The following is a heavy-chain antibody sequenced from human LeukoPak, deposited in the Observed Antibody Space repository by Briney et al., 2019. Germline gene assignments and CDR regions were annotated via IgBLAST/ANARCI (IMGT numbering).Heavy chain of an antibody. CDR2: ISSSSSYI. CDR3: ARDLTDYDILTGYYSPYYGMDV. J-gene: IGHJ6*02. Sequence: PGGSLRLSCAASGFTFSSYSMNWVRQAPGKGLEWVSSISSSSSYIYYADSVKGRFTISRDNAKNSLYLQMNSLRAEDTAVYYCARDLTDYDILTGYYSPYYGMDVWGQGTTVTVSS. V-gene: IGHV3-21*01. D-gene: IGHD3-9*01. CDR1: GFTFSSYS.